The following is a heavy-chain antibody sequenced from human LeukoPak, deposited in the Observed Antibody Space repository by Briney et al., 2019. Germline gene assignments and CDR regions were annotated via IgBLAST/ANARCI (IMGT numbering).Heavy chain of an antibody. CDR3: ARGVEQWLARERYYFDY. J-gene: IGHJ4*02. CDR1: GYTFTSYA. V-gene: IGHV7-4-1*02. CDR2: INTNTGNP. D-gene: IGHD6-19*01. Sequence: ALVKVSCKASGYTFTSYAMNWVRQAPGQGLEWMGWINTNTGNPTYAQSFTGRFVFSLDTSVSTAYLQISSLKAEDTAVYYCARGVEQWLARERYYFDYWGQGTLVTVSS.